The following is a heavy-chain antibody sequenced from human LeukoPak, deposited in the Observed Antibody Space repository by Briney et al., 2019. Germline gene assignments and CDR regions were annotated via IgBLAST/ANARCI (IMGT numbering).Heavy chain of an antibody. CDR3: ARRIAVTGSFDY. D-gene: IGHD6-19*01. J-gene: IGHJ4*02. CDR1: GYSISSDYY. V-gene: IGHV4-38-2*02. Sequence: KTSETLSLTCTVSGYSISSDYYWGWIRQPPGKGLEWIGFIYHSGSTHYNPSLKSRVTISIITSKNQFSLKLSSVTATDTALYYCARRIAVTGSFDYWGQGTLVTVSS. CDR2: IYHSGST.